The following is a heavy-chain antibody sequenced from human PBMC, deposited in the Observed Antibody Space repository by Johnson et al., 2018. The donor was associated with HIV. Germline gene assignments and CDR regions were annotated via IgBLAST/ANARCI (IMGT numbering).Heavy chain of an antibody. J-gene: IGHJ3*01. CDR2: IKEDGSQK. CDR1: GFSFRSHW. V-gene: IGHV3-7*05. Sequence: EVQLVESGGDLVQPGGSQRLSCGASGFSFRSHWMSWVRQAPGKGLEWVANIKEDGSQKYYVDSVKGRFTISRDNAKNSLYLQMNSLRAEDTAVYYCGRDLRVGAIDGFDVWGQGTMVTVSS. CDR3: GRDLRVGAIDGFDV. D-gene: IGHD1-26*01.